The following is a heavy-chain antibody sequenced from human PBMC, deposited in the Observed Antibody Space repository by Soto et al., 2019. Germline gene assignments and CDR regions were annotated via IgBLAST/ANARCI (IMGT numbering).Heavy chain of an antibody. CDR3: AKGDNPGPKTGYAFDP. Sequence: SQTLSLTCAISGDSVSSYSAAWNWIRQSPSGGLEWLGRTYYRSRFFSDYAVSVKSRIIINPDTSNNQFSLQLNSVTPEDTAVYFCAKGDNPGPKTGYAFDPWGQGIMVTVSS. D-gene: IGHD5-12*01. V-gene: IGHV6-1*01. CDR1: GDSVSSYSAA. J-gene: IGHJ5*02. CDR2: TYYRSRFFS.